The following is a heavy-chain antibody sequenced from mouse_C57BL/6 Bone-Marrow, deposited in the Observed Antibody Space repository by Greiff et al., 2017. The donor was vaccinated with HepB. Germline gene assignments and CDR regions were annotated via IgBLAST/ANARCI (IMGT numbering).Heavy chain of an antibody. CDR1: GFNIKNTY. J-gene: IGHJ4*01. V-gene: IGHV14-3*01. Sequence: SVAELVRPGASVKLSCTASGFNIKNTYMHWVKQRPEQGLEWIGRIDPANGNTKYAPKFQGKATITADTSSNTAYLQLSSLTSEDTAIYYCAYYYGSSYDAMDYWGQGTSVTVSS. CDR2: IDPANGNT. CDR3: AYYYGSSYDAMDY. D-gene: IGHD1-1*01.